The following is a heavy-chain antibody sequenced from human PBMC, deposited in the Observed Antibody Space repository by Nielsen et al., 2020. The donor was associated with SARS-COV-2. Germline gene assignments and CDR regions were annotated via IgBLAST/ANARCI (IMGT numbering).Heavy chain of an antibody. D-gene: IGHD1-26*01. Sequence: GSLRLSCAASRFTFNRYGMHWVRQAPGKGLEWVAVTSYDGSTTSYADSVKGRFTISRDNSKNTLYLQMNSLRAEDTAVYYCARVPTGGSYYSSEPPDYWGQGTLVTVSS. V-gene: IGHV3-30*03. CDR3: ARVPTGGSYYSSEPPDY. CDR1: RFTFNRYG. J-gene: IGHJ4*02. CDR2: TSYDGSTT.